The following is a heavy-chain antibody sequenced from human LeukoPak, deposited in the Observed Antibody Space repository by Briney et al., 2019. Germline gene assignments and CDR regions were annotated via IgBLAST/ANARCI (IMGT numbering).Heavy chain of an antibody. J-gene: IGHJ3*02. Sequence: ASVKVSCKASGYTFHSYGISWVRQAPGQGLEWMGWICAYNGNTNYAQKLQGRVTMTTDTYTSTAYMELRSLRSDDTAVYYCARVVVPAAHPPALDIWGQGTMVTVSS. D-gene: IGHD2-2*01. V-gene: IGHV1-18*01. CDR3: ARVVVPAAHPPALDI. CDR2: ICAYNGNT. CDR1: GYTFHSYG.